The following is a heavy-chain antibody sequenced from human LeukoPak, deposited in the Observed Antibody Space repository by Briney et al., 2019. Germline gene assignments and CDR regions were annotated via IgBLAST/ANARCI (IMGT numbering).Heavy chain of an antibody. CDR1: GFSVSDNY. D-gene: IGHD2-2*01. Sequence: GGSLRLSCAASGFSVSDNYMSWVRQAPGKGLEWVSLIYTTDITYYADSVKGRFTISRDNSKNTVSLQMNSLRADDTAVYYCARAEYGNWFDPWGQGTLVTVSS. CDR2: IYTTDIT. J-gene: IGHJ5*02. CDR3: ARAEYGNWFDP. V-gene: IGHV3-53*01.